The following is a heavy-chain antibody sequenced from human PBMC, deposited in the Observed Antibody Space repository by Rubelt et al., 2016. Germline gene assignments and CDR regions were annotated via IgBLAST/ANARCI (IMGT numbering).Heavy chain of an antibody. CDR2: LIPIFGTA. V-gene: IGHV1-69*06. CDR3: ARSGIAVAGAAAFDI. J-gene: IGHJ3*02. CDR1: GGTFSSYA. Sequence: QVQLVQSGAEVKKPGSSVKVSCKASGGTFSSYAISWVRQAPGQGLEWMGGLIPIFGTANYAQKFQGGGRITADKSTSTADMGRRGLSSDETAVDYCARSGIAVAGAAAFDIWGQGTMVTVSS. D-gene: IGHD6-19*01.